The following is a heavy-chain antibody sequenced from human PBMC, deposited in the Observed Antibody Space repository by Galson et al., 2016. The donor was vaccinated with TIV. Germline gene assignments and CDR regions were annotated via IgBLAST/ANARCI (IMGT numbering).Heavy chain of an antibody. CDR1: RFIFSNYA. Sequence: SLRLSCAAPRFIFSNYAMNWVRQAPGKGLEWVSAISRRGFNTYYADSAKGRFTISRDNSKNTLYLQMNSVRADDTAVYYCAKEAGTDYYYGMDVWGQGTTVTVSS. J-gene: IGHJ6*02. D-gene: IGHD1/OR15-1a*01. V-gene: IGHV3-23*01. CDR2: ISRRGFNT. CDR3: AKEAGTDYYYGMDV.